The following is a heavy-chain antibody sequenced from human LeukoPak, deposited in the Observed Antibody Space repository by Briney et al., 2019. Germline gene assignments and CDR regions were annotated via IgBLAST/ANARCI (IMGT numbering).Heavy chain of an antibody. V-gene: IGHV1-2*02. CDR3: ARVLNTAMAPTEEFDY. Sequence: ASVTVSCTTSGYTFTIYAINWVRQAPGQGVEWMGWINPNSGGTNYAQKFQGRVTMTTDTSISTAYMELSTLRSDDTAVYYCARVLNTAMAPTEEFDYWGQGTLVTVSS. CDR2: INPNSGGT. J-gene: IGHJ4*02. CDR1: GYTFTIYA. D-gene: IGHD5-18*01.